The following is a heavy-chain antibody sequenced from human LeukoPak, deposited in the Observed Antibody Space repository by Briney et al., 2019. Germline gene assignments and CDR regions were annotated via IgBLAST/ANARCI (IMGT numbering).Heavy chain of an antibody. D-gene: IGHD6-6*01. CDR2: ISYDGSNK. Sequence: PGGSLRLSCAASGFTFSSYAMHWVRQAPGKGLEWVAVISYDGSNKYYADSVKGRFTISRDNSKNTLYLQMNSPRAEDTAVYYCARESLWQLVFDYWGQGTLVTVSS. CDR3: ARESLWQLVFDY. J-gene: IGHJ4*02. V-gene: IGHV3-30*04. CDR1: GFTFSSYA.